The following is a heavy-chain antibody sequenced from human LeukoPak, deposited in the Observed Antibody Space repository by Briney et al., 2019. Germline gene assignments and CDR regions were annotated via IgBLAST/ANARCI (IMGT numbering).Heavy chain of an antibody. CDR1: GYSFTSYW. D-gene: IGHD5-18*01. V-gene: IGHV5-51*01. CDR2: IYPGDSDT. CDR3: ARPLYSYGQYYFDY. Sequence: GESLKISCKGSGYSFTSYWIGWVRQMPGKGLEWMGIIYPGDSDTRYSPSFQCQVTISADKSISTAYLQWSSLKASETAMHYCARPLYSYGQYYFDYWGQGTLVTVSS. J-gene: IGHJ4*02.